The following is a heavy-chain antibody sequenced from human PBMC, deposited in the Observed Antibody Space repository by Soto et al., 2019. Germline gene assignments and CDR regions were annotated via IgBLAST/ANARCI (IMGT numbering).Heavy chain of an antibody. CDR2: ISYDGSNK. CDR3: AKLTGLDYYGSGSYYSFDY. J-gene: IGHJ4*02. V-gene: IGHV3-30*18. Sequence: GGSLRLSCAASGFTFSSYGMHWVRQAPGKGLEWVAVISYDGSNKYYADSVKGRFTISRDNSKNTLYLQMNSLRAEDTAVYYCAKLTGLDYYGSGSYYSFDYWGQGTLVNVPQ. D-gene: IGHD3-10*01. CDR1: GFTFSSYG.